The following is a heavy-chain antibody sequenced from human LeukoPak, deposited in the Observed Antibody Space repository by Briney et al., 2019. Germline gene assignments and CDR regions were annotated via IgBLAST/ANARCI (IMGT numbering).Heavy chain of an antibody. Sequence: ASVKVSCKVSVYIFNGYHMHWVRQAPGQGLEWMGWINPNSGGTNYAQKFQGRVTMTRDTSISTAYMELSRLRSDDTAVYYCGTSSGWYPTPSYWGQGTLVTVSS. CDR2: INPNSGGT. CDR3: GTSSGWYPTPSY. V-gene: IGHV1-2*02. J-gene: IGHJ4*02. CDR1: VYIFNGYH. D-gene: IGHD6-19*01.